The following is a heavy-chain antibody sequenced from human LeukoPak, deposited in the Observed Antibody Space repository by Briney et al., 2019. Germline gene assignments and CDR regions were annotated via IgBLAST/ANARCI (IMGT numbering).Heavy chain of an antibody. D-gene: IGHD1-26*01. CDR3: ARGIVGATTGFDY. V-gene: IGHV4-39*07. CDR1: GGSITSGIHY. J-gene: IGHJ4*02. CDR2: IYYSGST. Sequence: SETLSLTCTVSGGSITSGIHYWGWIRQPPGKGLEWIGSIYYSGSTYYNPSLKNPVTISVATSKNQFSLKIESVAAADTAVYYCARGIVGATTGFDYWGQGTLVTVSS.